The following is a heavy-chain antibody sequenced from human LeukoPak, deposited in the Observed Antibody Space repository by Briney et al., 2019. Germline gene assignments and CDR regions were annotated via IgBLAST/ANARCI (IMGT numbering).Heavy chain of an antibody. Sequence: SVKVSCKASGGTFSSYAISWVRQAPGQGLEWMGRIIPIFGTANYAQKFQGRVTITTDESTSTAYMELSSLRSEDTAVYYCATDLYGGYGDEGGYWGQGTLVTVFS. D-gene: IGHD5-12*01. V-gene: IGHV1-69*05. CDR1: GGTFSSYA. J-gene: IGHJ4*02. CDR2: IIPIFGTA. CDR3: ATDLYGGYGDEGGY.